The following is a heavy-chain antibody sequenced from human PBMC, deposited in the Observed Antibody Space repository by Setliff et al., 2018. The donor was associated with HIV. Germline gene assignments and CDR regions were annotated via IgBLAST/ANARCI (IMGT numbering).Heavy chain of an antibody. J-gene: IGHJ4*02. D-gene: IGHD3-3*01. CDR2: IHHSGNT. CDR3: ASLTTDRFLEWLFVY. Sequence: SETLSLTCPVSGYSISSGYYWGWIRQPPGRGLEWIGAIHHSGNTYYNPSLKSRVTISVDTSKNQFSLKLSSVTAADTAVYYCASLTTDRFLEWLFVYWGQGTLVTVSS. V-gene: IGHV4-38-2*01. CDR1: GYSISSGYY.